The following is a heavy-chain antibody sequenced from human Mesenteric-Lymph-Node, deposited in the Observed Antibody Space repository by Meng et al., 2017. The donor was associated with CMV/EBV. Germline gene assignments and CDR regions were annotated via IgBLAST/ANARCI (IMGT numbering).Heavy chain of an antibody. Sequence: SSPPSLLHRVTISVDTSKNQFSLKLSSVTAADTAVYYCARDSNYWFDPWGQGTLVTVSS. V-gene: IGHV4-31*02. J-gene: IGHJ5*02. CDR3: ARDSNYWFDP. D-gene: IGHD4-11*01.